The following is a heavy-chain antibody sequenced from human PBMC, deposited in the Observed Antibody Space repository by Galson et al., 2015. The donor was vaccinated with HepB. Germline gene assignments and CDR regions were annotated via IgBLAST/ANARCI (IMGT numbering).Heavy chain of an antibody. D-gene: IGHD1-14*01. CDR2: MNPNSGNT. V-gene: IGHV1-8*01. Sequence: SVKVSCKASGYTFTSYDINWVRQATGQGLEWMGWMNPNSGNTGYAQKFQGRVTMTRNTSISTAYMELSSLRSEDTAVYYCARGHHLASQDDYWGQGTLVTVSS. CDR3: ARGHHLASQDDY. J-gene: IGHJ4*02. CDR1: GYTFTSYD.